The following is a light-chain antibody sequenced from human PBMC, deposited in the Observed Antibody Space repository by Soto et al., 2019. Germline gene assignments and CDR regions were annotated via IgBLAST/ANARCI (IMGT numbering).Light chain of an antibody. V-gene: IGKV3-20*01. J-gene: IGKJ1*01. CDR1: QSVSSYY. CDR3: QQYGSSRPWA. Sequence: EIVLTQSPGTLSLSPGERATISCRASQSVSSYYLAWYQQKPGQAPRLLIHGASNRATDVPDRFSGSGSGTDFPLTISRVEPEDFAVYYCQQYGSSRPWAFGHGTKVEI. CDR2: GAS.